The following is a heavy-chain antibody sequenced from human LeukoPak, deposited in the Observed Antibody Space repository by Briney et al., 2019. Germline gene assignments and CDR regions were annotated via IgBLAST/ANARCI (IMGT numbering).Heavy chain of an antibody. Sequence: ASVKVSCKASGYTFTHYYMHWVRQAPGQGLEWLGVINPSGGNTTFAQKLQGRVTMTRDTSTNTVYMELSSLRSEDTAVYYCARDQVIVVVPVGSSRVPSPVDLNYYFYGMDVWGQGTTVTVSS. CDR1: GYTFTHYY. CDR3: ARDQVIVVVPVGSSRVPSPVDLNYYFYGMDV. J-gene: IGHJ6*02. V-gene: IGHV1-46*01. D-gene: IGHD2-2*01. CDR2: INPSGGNT.